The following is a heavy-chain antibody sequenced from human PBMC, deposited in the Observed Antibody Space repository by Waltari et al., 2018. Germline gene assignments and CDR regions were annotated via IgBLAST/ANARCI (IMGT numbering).Heavy chain of an antibody. Sequence: EVQLVESGGGLIQPGGSLRLSCAASGFTVSSNYMSWVRQAPGKGREWVSVIYSGGSTYYADSVKGRFTISRDNSKNTLYLQMNSLRAEDTAVYYCARSGAPGSSGTYYYYGMDVWGQGTTVTVSS. D-gene: IGHD3-10*01. CDR2: IYSGGST. J-gene: IGHJ6*02. CDR3: ARSGAPGSSGTYYYYGMDV. V-gene: IGHV3-53*01. CDR1: GFTVSSNY.